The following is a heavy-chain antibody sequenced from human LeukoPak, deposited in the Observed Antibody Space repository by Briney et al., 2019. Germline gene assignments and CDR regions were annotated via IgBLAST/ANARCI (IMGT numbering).Heavy chain of an antibody. D-gene: IGHD1-26*01. V-gene: IGHV3-21*01. CDR3: ARDPGIAGATTGLWDY. CDR1: GFTFSSYS. J-gene: IGHJ4*02. Sequence: GGSLRLSCAASGFTFSSYSMNWVRQAPGKGLEWVSSISSSSSYIYYADSVKGRFTISRDNAKNSLYLQMNSLRAEDTAVYYCARDPGIAGATTGLWDYWGQGTLVTVSS. CDR2: ISSSSSYI.